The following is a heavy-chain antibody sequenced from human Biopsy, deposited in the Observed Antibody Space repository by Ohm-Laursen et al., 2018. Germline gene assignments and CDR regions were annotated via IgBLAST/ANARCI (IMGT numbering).Heavy chain of an antibody. CDR2: INPNSGGT. CDR3: ARGGLNYWYFDL. CDR1: GYTFTDSY. V-gene: IGHV1-2*02. J-gene: IGHJ2*01. D-gene: IGHD1-26*01. Sequence: GASVKVSCKASGYTFTDSYMHWVRQAPGQGLEWMGWINPNSGGTNYAQKFQGRVTMTRDTSMSTAYMELNRLRSDDTAVYYCARGGLNYWYFDLWGRSTLVTVSS.